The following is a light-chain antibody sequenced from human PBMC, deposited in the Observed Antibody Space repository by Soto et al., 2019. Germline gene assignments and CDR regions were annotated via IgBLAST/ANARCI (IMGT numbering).Light chain of an antibody. CDR3: SSYTSSSTV. CDR1: SXDVGGYNY. V-gene: IGLV2-14*01. CDR2: EVS. Sequence: QSVLTQPASVSGSPGQSITICCTGTSXDVGGYNYVSWYQQHPGKAPKLMIYEVSNRPSGVSNRFSGSKSGNTASLTISGLQAEDEADYYCSSYTSSSTVFGTGTKVTVL. J-gene: IGLJ1*01.